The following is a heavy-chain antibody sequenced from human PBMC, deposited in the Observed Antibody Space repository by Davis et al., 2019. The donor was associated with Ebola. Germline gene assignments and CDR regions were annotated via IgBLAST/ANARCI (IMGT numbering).Heavy chain of an antibody. V-gene: IGHV4-39*01. CDR3: ARQTNNSPAGTFDY. D-gene: IGHD1-1*01. J-gene: IGHJ4*01. CDR2: IYYSGSS. CDR1: GGSISSANYY. Sequence: MPSETLSLTCSVSGGSISSANYYWGWIRQPPGKGLEWIGNIYYSGSSFYNPSLKSRVTISVDTSKNQFSLKLNSVTAADTAVYFCARQTNNSPAGTFDYWGRGTLVTASS.